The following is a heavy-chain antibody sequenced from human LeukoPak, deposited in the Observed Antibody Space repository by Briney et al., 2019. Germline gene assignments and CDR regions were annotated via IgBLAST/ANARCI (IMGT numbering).Heavy chain of an antibody. CDR3: ARGFYYFDD. J-gene: IGHJ4*02. V-gene: IGHV4-61*01. CDR1: GGSVSSGSYY. CDR2: IYYSGST. Sequence: SETLSLTCTVSGGSVSSGSYYWSWIRHPPGKGLEWIGYIYYSGSTNYNPSLKSRVAISVDTSKNQFSLKLTSVTAADTAVYYCARGFYYFDDWGQGTLVTVSS. D-gene: IGHD3-3*01.